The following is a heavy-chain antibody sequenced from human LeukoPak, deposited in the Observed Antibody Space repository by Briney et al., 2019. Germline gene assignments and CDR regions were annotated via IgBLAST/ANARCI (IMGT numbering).Heavy chain of an antibody. V-gene: IGHV1-69*06. CDR1: GGTFSSYA. D-gene: IGHD3-10*01. J-gene: IGHJ6*04. Sequence: SVKVSCKASGGTFSSYAISWVRQAPGQGLEWMGGIIPIFGTANYAQKFQGRVTITADKSTSTAYTELSSLRSEDTAVYYCARAYGSGSYYHIAIYYYYGMDVWGKGTTVTVSS. CDR2: IIPIFGTA. CDR3: ARAYGSGSYYHIAIYYYYGMDV.